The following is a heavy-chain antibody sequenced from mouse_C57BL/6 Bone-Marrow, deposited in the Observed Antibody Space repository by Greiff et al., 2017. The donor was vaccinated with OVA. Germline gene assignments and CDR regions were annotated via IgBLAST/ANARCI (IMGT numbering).Heavy chain of an antibody. CDR1: GFSLTSYG. V-gene: IGHV2-3*01. J-gene: IGHJ4*01. CDR2: IWGDGST. D-gene: IGHD1-1*01. CDR3: AKPRITTVVATDYYYAMDY. Sequence: VQGVESGPGLVAPSQSLSITCTVSGFSLTSYGVSWVRQPPGKGLEWLGVIWGDGSTNYHSALISRLSISKDNSKSQVFLKLNSLQTDDTATYYCAKPRITTVVATDYYYAMDYGGQGTSVTVSS.